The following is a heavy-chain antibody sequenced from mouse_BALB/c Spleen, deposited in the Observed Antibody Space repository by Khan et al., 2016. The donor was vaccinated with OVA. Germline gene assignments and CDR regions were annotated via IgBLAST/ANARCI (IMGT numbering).Heavy chain of an antibody. CDR1: GYSFTGYT. D-gene: IGHD2-13*01. CDR2: INPYNGGT. J-gene: IGHJ3*01. V-gene: IGHV1-37*01. CDR3: VRSASYGDYVEAWFAY. Sequence: VHVKQSGPELVKPGASMKMSCKASGYSFTGYTMNWVKQSRVKNLEWIGLINPYNGGTAYNLKFGGKATLTVDKSSNTAYMELLSLTSEDSAVYYCVRSASYGDYVEAWFAYWGQGTLVTVSA.